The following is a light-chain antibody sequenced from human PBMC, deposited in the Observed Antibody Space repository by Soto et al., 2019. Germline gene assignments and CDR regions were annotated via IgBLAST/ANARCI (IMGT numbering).Light chain of an antibody. V-gene: IGKV1-6*01. J-gene: IGKJ1*01. CDR3: LQYYNFSWT. Sequence: IQLTQCPSYMSASVGDRITITCRASQSISTYLNWYQQKPGEAPKLLIFAASNLQSGVPSRFSGSGSVTDFTLAITGLQPEDFATYYCLQYYNFSWTFGQGTKVDIK. CDR2: AAS. CDR1: QSISTY.